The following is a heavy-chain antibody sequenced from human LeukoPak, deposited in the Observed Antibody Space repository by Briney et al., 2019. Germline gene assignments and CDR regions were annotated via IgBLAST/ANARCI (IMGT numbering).Heavy chain of an antibody. V-gene: IGHV3-7*01. Sequence: GGSLRLSCAASGFTLSRYWMSWVRQAPGEGPEWVANIKQDESEKDYADSVRGRFTISRDNAKNSLFLQMNSLRAEDTAVYYCGYDSNGYYDYWGQGTLVTVSS. CDR1: GFTLSRYW. CDR2: IKQDESEK. J-gene: IGHJ4*02. CDR3: GYDSNGYYDY. D-gene: IGHD3-22*01.